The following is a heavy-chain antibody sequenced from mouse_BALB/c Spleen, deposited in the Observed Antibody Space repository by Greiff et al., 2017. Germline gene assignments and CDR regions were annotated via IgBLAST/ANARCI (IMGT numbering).Heavy chain of an antibody. Sequence: EVQLHQSGAELVRSGASVKLSCTASGFNIKDYYMHWVKQRPEQGLEWIGWIDPENGDTEYAPKFQGKATMTADTSSNTAYLQLSSLTSEDTAVYYCKGDGNYAYWGQGTLVTVSA. CDR2: IDPENGDT. D-gene: IGHD2-1*01. V-gene: IGHV14-4*02. CDR3: KGDGNYAY. CDR1: GFNIKDYY. J-gene: IGHJ3*01.